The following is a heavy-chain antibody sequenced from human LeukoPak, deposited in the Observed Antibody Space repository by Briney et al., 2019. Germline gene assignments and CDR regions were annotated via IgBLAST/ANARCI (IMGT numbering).Heavy chain of an antibody. V-gene: IGHV3-33*01. Sequence: GGSLRLSCAASGFTFSSYGMHWVRQAPGKGLEWVAVIWYDGSNKYYADSMKGRFTISRDNSKNTLYLQMNSLRAEDTAVYYCARDLSGGVYHFYYYYGMDVWGKGTTVTVSS. CDR1: GFTFSSYG. CDR3: ARDLSGGVYHFYYYYGMDV. D-gene: IGHD5/OR15-5a*01. CDR2: IWYDGSNK. J-gene: IGHJ6*04.